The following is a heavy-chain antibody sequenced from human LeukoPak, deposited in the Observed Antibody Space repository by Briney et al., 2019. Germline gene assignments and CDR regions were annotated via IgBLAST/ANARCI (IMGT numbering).Heavy chain of an antibody. CDR3: AKHVRTSVWFFDS. CDR1: GFTFSNYA. Sequence: PGGPLRLSCAASGFTFSNYALSWVRQAPGRGLEWVSLISWSSLTTEYADSVKGRFTVSRDNSKNTLSLQMNSLNADDTAVYYCAKHVRTSVWFFDSWGQGTLVTVSS. D-gene: IGHD6-19*01. V-gene: IGHV3-23*01. J-gene: IGHJ4*02. CDR2: ISWSSLTT.